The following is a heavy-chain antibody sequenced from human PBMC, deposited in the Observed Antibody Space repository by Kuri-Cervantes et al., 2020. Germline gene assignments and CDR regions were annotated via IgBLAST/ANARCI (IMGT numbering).Heavy chain of an antibody. D-gene: IGHD6-19*01. CDR3: ARGLGGSGWSLTRLPDNWFDP. CDR1: GGSISSYY. Sequence: SETLSLTCTVSGGSISSYYWSWIRQPAGKGLEWIGRIYTSGSTNYNPSLKSRVTMSVDTSKNQFSLKLSSVTAADTAVYYCARGLGGSGWSLTRLPDNWFDPWGQGTLVTVSS. V-gene: IGHV4-4*07. J-gene: IGHJ5*02. CDR2: IYTSGST.